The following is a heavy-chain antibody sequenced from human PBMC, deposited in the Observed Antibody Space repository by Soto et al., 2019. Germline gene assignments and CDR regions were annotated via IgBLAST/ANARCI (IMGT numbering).Heavy chain of an antibody. V-gene: IGHV3-9*01. CDR1: GFTFEDYA. CDR2: ISWNSGKV. D-gene: IGHD3-22*01. CDR3: AKMVTWDSSGYYQGGFDC. J-gene: IGHJ4*02. Sequence: ESGGGLVPPGRSLTISCAASGFTFEDYAMHWVRQAPGKGLEWVSGISWNSGKVIYADSVKGRFTISRDNAKNSLFLQMNSLRPEDTALYYCAKMVTWDSSGYYQGGFDCWGQGTLVTVSS.